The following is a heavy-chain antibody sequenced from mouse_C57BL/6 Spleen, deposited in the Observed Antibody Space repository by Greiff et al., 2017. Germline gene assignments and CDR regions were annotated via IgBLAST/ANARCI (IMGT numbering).Heavy chain of an antibody. CDR3: ARRGWDYDGMDY. CDR2: IDPSDSYT. V-gene: IGHV1-50*01. J-gene: IGHJ4*01. Sequence: QVQLKQPGAELVKPGASVKLSCKASGYTFTSYWMQWVKQRPGQGLEWIGEIDPSDSYTNYNQKFKGKATLTVDTSSSTAYMQLSSLTSEDSAVYDCARRGWDYDGMDYWGQGTSVTVSS. CDR1: GYTFTSYW. D-gene: IGHD2-3*01.